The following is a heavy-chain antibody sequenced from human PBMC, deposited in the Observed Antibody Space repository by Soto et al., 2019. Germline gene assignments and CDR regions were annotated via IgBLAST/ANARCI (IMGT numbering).Heavy chain of an antibody. CDR1: GLTFSSYA. V-gene: IGHV3-23*01. Sequence: EVQLLESGGGLVQPGGSLRLSCAASGLTFSSYAMSWVRQAPGKGLEWVSAISGSGGSTYYADSVKGRFTISRDNSKNTLYLQMNSLRAEDTAVYYCAKACLWSGYDSEVYYGMDVWGQGTTVTVSS. CDR2: ISGSGGST. CDR3: AKACLWSGYDSEVYYGMDV. J-gene: IGHJ6*02. D-gene: IGHD5-12*01.